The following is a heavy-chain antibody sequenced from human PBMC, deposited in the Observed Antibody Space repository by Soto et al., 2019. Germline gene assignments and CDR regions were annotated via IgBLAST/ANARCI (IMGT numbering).Heavy chain of an antibody. CDR2: ISWNSGTI. CDR3: ARDVWSRASGPPDS. Sequence: GGSLRLSCAASGFSFDDYAMHWVRQVPGKGLEWITGISWNSGTIGYADSVKGRFTISRDNAKNSLYLQMNSLRAEDTAFYYCARDVWSRASGPPDSWGQGTLVTVSS. J-gene: IGHJ5*02. V-gene: IGHV3-9*01. D-gene: IGHD3-10*01. CDR1: GFSFDDYA.